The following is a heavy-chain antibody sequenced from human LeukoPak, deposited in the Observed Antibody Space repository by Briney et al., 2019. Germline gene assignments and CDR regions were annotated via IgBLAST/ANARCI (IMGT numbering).Heavy chain of an antibody. CDR2: INHSGST. V-gene: IGHV4-34*01. D-gene: IGHD3-9*01. CDR1: GGSFSGYY. Sequence: SETLSLTCAVYGGSFSGYYWSWIRQPPGKGLEWIGEINHSGSTNYNPSLKSRVTISVDTSKNQFSLKLSSVTAADTAVYYCAREDFLPGYPDYGGQETRVTVSS. CDR3: AREDFLPGYPDY. J-gene: IGHJ4*02.